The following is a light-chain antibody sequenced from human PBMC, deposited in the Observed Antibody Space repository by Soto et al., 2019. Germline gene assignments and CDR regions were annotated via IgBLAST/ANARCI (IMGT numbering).Light chain of an antibody. V-gene: IGLV2-14*03. CDR2: DVS. Sequence: QSVLTQPASVSGSPGQSITISCTGTSSDVGGYNYVSWYQQHPGKAPKLMIYDVSNRPSGVSNRFSGSKSGNTASLTITGRRAEDEADYYCSSYTSSSTVVFGGGTKLPVL. CDR1: SSDVGGYNY. CDR3: SSYTSSSTVV. J-gene: IGLJ2*01.